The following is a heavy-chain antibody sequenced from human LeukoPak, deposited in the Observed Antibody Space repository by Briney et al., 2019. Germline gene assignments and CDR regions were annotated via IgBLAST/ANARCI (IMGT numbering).Heavy chain of an antibody. Sequence: GGSLRLSCSASGFTFSSYAMSWVRQAPGKGPEWVSAISGSGATTTADSVKGRFTISRDNSENTVYLQMNSLRAEDTAVYYCAKHTGSGSSSADCFDIWGQGAVVTVSS. D-gene: IGHD1-26*01. J-gene: IGHJ3*02. CDR2: ISGSGAT. CDR1: GFTFSSYA. V-gene: IGHV3-23*01. CDR3: AKHTGSGSSSADCFDI.